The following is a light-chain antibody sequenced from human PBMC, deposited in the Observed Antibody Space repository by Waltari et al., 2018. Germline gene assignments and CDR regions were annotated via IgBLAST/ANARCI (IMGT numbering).Light chain of an antibody. CDR3: QQHRNLWT. CDR2: KAS. Sequence: DIQMTQSPSTLSASVGDRVTITYRASQSLSNWLAWYQQKPGKAPKVLIDKASTLESGVPSRFSGSGSGTEFTLTISSLQPDDFATYYCQQHRNLWTLGQGTKVELK. CDR1: QSLSNW. V-gene: IGKV1-5*03. J-gene: IGKJ1*01.